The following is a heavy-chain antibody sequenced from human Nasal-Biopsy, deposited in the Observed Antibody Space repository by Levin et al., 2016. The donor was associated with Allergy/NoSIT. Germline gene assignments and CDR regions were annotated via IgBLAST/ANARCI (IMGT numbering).Heavy chain of an antibody. Sequence: ASVKVSCKASGYSFLNYGINWVRQAPGQGLEWMGWISVYNGDTNYAQTLQGRVTMTAATSTSTAYMELRSLKSDDTAIYYCARGTEYRPKWNDFYYMDVWGKGPR. D-gene: IGHD1-20*01. V-gene: IGHV1-18*01. CDR1: GYSFLNYG. CDR3: ARGTEYRPKWNDFYYMDV. J-gene: IGHJ6*03. CDR2: ISVYNGDT.